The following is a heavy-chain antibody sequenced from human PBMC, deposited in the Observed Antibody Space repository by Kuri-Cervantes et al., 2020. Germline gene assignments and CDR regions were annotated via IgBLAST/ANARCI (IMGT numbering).Heavy chain of an antibody. V-gene: IGHV6-1*01. J-gene: IGHJ5*02. CDR1: GDSVSSNSAA. Sequence: SETLSLTCAISGDSVSSNSAAWSWIRRSPSRGLEWLGRTYYRSNWCNDYAVSVRSRITINPDTSKNQFSLQLNSVTPEDTAVYYCARGSYDSTWSWGQGTLVTVSS. CDR2: TYYRSNWCN. CDR3: ARGSYDSTWS. D-gene: IGHD3-22*01.